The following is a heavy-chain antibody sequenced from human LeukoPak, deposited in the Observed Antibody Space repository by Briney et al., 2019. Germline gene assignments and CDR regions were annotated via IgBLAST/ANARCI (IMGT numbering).Heavy chain of an antibody. Sequence: GESLKISCKGSGYSFTSYWIAWVRQMPGKGLEWMGIIYPGDSDTRYSPSFQGQVTISADKSISTAYLQWSSLKASDTAIYYCAKRGGYNYFAFDIWGQGTMVTVSS. V-gene: IGHV5-51*01. CDR1: GYSFTSYW. CDR2: IYPGDSDT. D-gene: IGHD5-24*01. CDR3: AKRGGYNYFAFDI. J-gene: IGHJ3*02.